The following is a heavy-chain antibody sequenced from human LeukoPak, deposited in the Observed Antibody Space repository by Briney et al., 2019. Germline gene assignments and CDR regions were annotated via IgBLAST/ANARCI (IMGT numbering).Heavy chain of an antibody. Sequence: GGSLRLSCTASGFTFGDYAMSWVRQAPGKGLERVGFIRSKAYGGTTEYAASVKGRFTISRDDSKSIAYLQMNSLKTEDTAVYYCTRALTGAPDYYYYYMDVWGKGTTVTVSS. CDR2: IRSKAYGGTT. J-gene: IGHJ6*03. CDR1: GFTFGDYA. D-gene: IGHD7-27*01. V-gene: IGHV3-49*04. CDR3: TRALTGAPDYYYYYMDV.